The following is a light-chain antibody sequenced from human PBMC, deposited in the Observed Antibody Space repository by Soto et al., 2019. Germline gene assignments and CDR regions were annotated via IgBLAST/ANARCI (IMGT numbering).Light chain of an antibody. Sequence: DIQMTQSPSSLSASVGDRVTITCQASQDISNYLNWFQQTPGKAPKLLIYDASNLETGVPSRFSGSGSETDFTFTISSLQPEDIATYYCQQYNILPLTFGGGTRWIS. CDR3: QQYNILPLT. V-gene: IGKV1-33*01. CDR2: DAS. CDR1: QDISNY. J-gene: IGKJ4*01.